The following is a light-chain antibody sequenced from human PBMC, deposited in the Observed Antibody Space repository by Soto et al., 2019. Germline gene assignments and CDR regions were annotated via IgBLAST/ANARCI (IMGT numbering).Light chain of an antibody. Sequence: EIVLTQSPGTLSLSPGERATLSCRASQSVSSSYLAWYQQKPGQAPRLLIYGASSRATGIPDRFSGSGSGTDFTLIISRLEPEDFAVYYWQQYGSSPYTFGQGTKLEIK. J-gene: IGKJ2*01. CDR1: QSVSSSY. V-gene: IGKV3-20*01. CDR2: GAS. CDR3: QQYGSSPYT.